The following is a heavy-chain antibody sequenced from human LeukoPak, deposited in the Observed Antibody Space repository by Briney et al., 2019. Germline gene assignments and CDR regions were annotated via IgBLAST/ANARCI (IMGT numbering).Heavy chain of an antibody. V-gene: IGHV3-9*01. CDR2: ISWNSGSI. CDR3: AKEYYYDGSGDMSVGSGLDY. CDR1: GFTFDDYA. D-gene: IGHD3-22*01. J-gene: IGHJ4*02. Sequence: PGRSLRLSCAASGFTFDDYAMHWVRQAPGKGLEWVSGISWNSGSIGYADSVKGRFTISRDNAKNSLYLQMNSLRAEDTALYYCAKEYYYDGSGDMSVGSGLDYWGQGTLVTVSS.